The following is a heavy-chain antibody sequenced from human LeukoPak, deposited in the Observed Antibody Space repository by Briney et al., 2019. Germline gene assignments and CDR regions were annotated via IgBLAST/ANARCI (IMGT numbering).Heavy chain of an antibody. CDR2: IKQDGSEK. CDR1: GFTFSSYW. CDR3: ARDAPGRGGLHGYFDL. D-gene: IGHD2-15*01. V-gene: IGHV3-7*01. J-gene: IGHJ2*01. Sequence: PGGSLRLSCAASGFTFSSYWMSWVRQAPGKGLEWVANIKQDGSEKYYVDSVKGRFTISRDNAKNSLYLQMNSLRAEDTAVYYCARDAPGRGGLHGYFDLWGRGTLVTVSS.